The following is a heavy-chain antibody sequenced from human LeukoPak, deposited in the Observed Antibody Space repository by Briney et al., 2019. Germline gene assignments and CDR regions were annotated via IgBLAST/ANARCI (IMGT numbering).Heavy chain of an antibody. J-gene: IGHJ4*02. CDR3: ARMSYYFDY. CDR2: INSKSGGT. D-gene: IGHD1-26*01. Sequence: GASVKVSCKASGYIFTGYYMHWVRQAPGQGLEWMGWINSKSGGTNYAQKFQGRVTMTRDTSITTAYMELSRLRSDDTAVYYCARMSYYFDYWGQGTLVTVSS. CDR1: GYIFTGYY. V-gene: IGHV1-2*02.